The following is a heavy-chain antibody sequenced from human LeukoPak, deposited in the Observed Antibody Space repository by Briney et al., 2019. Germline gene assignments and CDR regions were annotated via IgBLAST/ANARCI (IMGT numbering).Heavy chain of an antibody. CDR1: GFTFSSYA. V-gene: IGHV3-23*01. CDR2: ISGSGGST. CDR3: AKDRGSRYDILTDDAFDI. Sequence: AGGSLRLSCAASGFTFSSYAMSWVRQAPGKGLEWVSAISGSGGSTYYADSVKGRFTISRDNSKNTLYLQMNSLRAEDTAVYYCAKDRGSRYDILTDDAFDIWGQGTMVTVSS. D-gene: IGHD3-9*01. J-gene: IGHJ3*02.